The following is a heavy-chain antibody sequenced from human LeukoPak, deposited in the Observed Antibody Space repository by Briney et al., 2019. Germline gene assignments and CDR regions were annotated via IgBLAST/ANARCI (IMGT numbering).Heavy chain of an antibody. CDR3: AKGYITMIVVVIIGPHAHDAFDI. V-gene: IGHV3-23*01. CDR2: ISGSGGST. CDR1: GFTFSSYA. Sequence: PGGSLRLSCAASGFTFSSYAMSWVRQAPGKGLEWVSAISGSGGSTYYADSVKGRFTISRDNSKNTLYLQMNSLRAEDTAVYYCAKGYITMIVVVIIGPHAHDAFDIWGQGALVTVSS. D-gene: IGHD3-22*01. J-gene: IGHJ3*02.